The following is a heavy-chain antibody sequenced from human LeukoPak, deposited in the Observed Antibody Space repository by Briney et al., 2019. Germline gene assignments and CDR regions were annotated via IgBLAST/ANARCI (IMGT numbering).Heavy chain of an antibody. J-gene: IGHJ5*02. Sequence: SETLSLTCTVSGGSISSYYWGWIRQPPGKGLEWIGYIHYSGSTNYNPSLKSRVTISVDTSKNQFSLKLSSVTAADTAVYYCARSGTRASPFDPWGQGTLVTVSS. CDR1: GGSISSYY. CDR2: IHYSGST. V-gene: IGHV4-59*01. CDR3: ARSGTRASPFDP. D-gene: IGHD2-2*01.